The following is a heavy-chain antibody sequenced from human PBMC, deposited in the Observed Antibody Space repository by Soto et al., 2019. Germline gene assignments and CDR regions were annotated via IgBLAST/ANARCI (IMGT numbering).Heavy chain of an antibody. CDR3: ARGQIQSDFDY. CDR1: GYTFTSYG. J-gene: IGHJ4*02. D-gene: IGHD3-3*01. CDR2: ITAYNDNT. V-gene: IGHV1-18*04. Sequence: GASVKVSCKASGYTFTSYGLNWVRQAPGQGLEWMGWITAYNDNTNYAQKVQGRAILTIDTSTTTGYMELRSLRSDDAAVYYCARGQIQSDFDYWGQGTLVTVSS.